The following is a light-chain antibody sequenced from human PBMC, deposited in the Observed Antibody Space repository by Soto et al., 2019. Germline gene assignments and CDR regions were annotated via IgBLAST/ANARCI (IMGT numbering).Light chain of an antibody. CDR2: WAS. Sequence: DIVMTQSPDSLGVSLGERATINCKSSQSLFHGYNNKNCLAWYQQKPGQPPKLLIYWASSRASGVPDRFSGSGSESDFTLTISSLQAEDVAVYFCQQYSTTPYTFGPGTKVDIK. V-gene: IGKV4-1*01. CDR1: QSLFHGYNNKNC. CDR3: QQYSTTPYT. J-gene: IGKJ3*01.